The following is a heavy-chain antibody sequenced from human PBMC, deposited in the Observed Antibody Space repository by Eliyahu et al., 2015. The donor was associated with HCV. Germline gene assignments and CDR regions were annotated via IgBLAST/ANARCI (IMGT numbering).Heavy chain of an antibody. Sequence: QVQLVQSGAEVKKPGASVKVSXKASGYTFTXXYXHWXRQDPGQGLEGMGWINPNSGGTNYAQKXQGRVTMTRDTSISTAYMELSRLRSDDTAVYYCARDHLRLEWLGDHDAFDIWGQGTMVTVSS. CDR2: INPNSGGT. J-gene: IGHJ3*02. CDR3: ARDHLRLEWLGDHDAFDI. CDR1: GYTFTXXY. V-gene: IGHV1-2*02. D-gene: IGHD3-3*01.